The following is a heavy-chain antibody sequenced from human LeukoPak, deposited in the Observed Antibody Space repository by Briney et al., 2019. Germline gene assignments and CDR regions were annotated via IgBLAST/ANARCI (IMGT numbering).Heavy chain of an antibody. J-gene: IGHJ4*02. D-gene: IGHD3-16*01. V-gene: IGHV3-30*02. Sequence: PGGSLRLSCAASGFIFSTYGMYWVRQAPGKGLEWVAFIRHDGSIKNYADSLKGRSTLSRDNSKNTLYLQMNSLRAEDTAVYYCAKDSLADIDYWGQGTLVTVSS. CDR1: GFIFSTYG. CDR3: AKDSLADIDY. CDR2: IRHDGSIK.